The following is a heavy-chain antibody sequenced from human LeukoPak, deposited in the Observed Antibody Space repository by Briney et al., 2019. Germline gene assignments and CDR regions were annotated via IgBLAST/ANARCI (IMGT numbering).Heavy chain of an antibody. CDR2: ISGSGGST. Sequence: PGGSLRLSCAASGFTFSSYAMSSVRQAPGKGLEWVSAISGSGGSTYYADSVKGRFTISRDNSKNTLYLQMNSLRAEDTAVYYCAKGTFGELSLFDYWGQGTLVTVSS. CDR1: GFTFSSYA. D-gene: IGHD3-10*01. CDR3: AKGTFGELSLFDY. J-gene: IGHJ4*02. V-gene: IGHV3-23*01.